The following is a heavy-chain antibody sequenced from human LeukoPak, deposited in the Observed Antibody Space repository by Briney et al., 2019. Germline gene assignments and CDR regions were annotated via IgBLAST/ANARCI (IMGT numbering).Heavy chain of an antibody. CDR2: LNPNSGVT. Sequence: ASVKVSCKASGYTFNRYYMHWVRQAPGPGLEWMGWLNPNSGVTKYAQKFQGRVTMTRDTSISTAYMELSSLRSDDTAVYYCAREDNWNYDYWGQGTLVTVSS. CDR3: AREDNWNYDY. J-gene: IGHJ4*02. V-gene: IGHV1-2*02. D-gene: IGHD1-7*01. CDR1: GYTFNRYY.